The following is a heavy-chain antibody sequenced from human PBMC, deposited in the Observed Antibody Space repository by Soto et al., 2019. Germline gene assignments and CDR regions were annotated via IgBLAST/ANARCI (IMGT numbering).Heavy chain of an antibody. Sequence: QVQLVQSGAEVKKPGASVKVSCKASGYTFTSYGISWVRQAPGQGLEWMGWISAYNGNTNYAQKLQGRVTMTTDTSTSTAYMELRSLRSDDTAVYYCARASPFIVLVPAAISSHLSRPFDYWGQGTLVTVSS. CDR2: ISAYNGNT. J-gene: IGHJ4*02. CDR3: ARASPFIVLVPAAISSHLSRPFDY. V-gene: IGHV1-18*01. CDR1: GYTFTSYG. D-gene: IGHD2-2*01.